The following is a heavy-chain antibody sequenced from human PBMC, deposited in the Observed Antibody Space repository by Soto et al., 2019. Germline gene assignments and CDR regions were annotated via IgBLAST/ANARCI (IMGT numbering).Heavy chain of an antibody. CDR1: GFTFSSYA. CDR2: IGGNGETT. Sequence: GGYLRLCCAASGFTFSSYAMSWVRQAPRKGLEWVSGIGGNGETTYYAGSVKGRFTISRGNSQNTLYLQMNGLRAEDTAIYYCAKAQYSRYHPKKAPHYPGQAPLVTVS. D-gene: IGHD2-21*01. CDR3: AKAQYSRYHPKKAPHY. V-gene: IGHV3-23*01. J-gene: IGHJ4*02.